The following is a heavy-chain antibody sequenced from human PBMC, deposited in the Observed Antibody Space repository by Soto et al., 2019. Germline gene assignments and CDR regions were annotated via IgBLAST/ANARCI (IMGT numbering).Heavy chain of an antibody. J-gene: IGHJ3*02. CDR3: ARTNGEPGAFDI. CDR2: ISGSGGST. D-gene: IGHD2-8*01. CDR1: GFTFSSYA. Sequence: GGSLRLSCAASGFTFSSYAMSWVRQAPGKGLEWVSVISGSGGSTYYADSVKGRFTISRDNSKNTLSLQMNSLRAEDTAVYYCARTNGEPGAFDIWGQGTMVTVSS. V-gene: IGHV3-23*01.